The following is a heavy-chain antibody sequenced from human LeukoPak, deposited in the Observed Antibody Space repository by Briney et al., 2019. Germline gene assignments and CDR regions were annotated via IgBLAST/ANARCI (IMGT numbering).Heavy chain of an antibody. CDR3: AKDPVTMVRGVKGYFDY. D-gene: IGHD3-10*01. J-gene: IGHJ4*02. CDR1: GFTFSSYG. V-gene: IGHV3-33*06. CDR2: IWYDGSNK. Sequence: GGSLRLSCAASGFTFSSYGMHWVRQAPGKGLEWVAVIWYDGSNKYYADSVKGRFTISKDNSKNTLYLQMNSLRAEDTAVYYCAKDPVTMVRGVKGYFDYWGQGTLVTVSS.